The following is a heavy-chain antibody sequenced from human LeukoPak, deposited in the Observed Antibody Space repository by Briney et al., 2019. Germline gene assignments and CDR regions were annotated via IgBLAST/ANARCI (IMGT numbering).Heavy chain of an antibody. CDR1: GGSISTYY. CDR3: ARDAPIYSYDSESELFDY. V-gene: IGHV4-59*01. Sequence: SETLSLTCTVSGGSISTYYWNWIRQPPGKGLEWIGYIYYSGSTNYNPSLKSRVTISVDTSKNQFSLKLSSVTAADTAVYYCARDAPIYSYDSESELFDYWGQGTLVTVSS. J-gene: IGHJ4*02. D-gene: IGHD5-18*01. CDR2: IYYSGST.